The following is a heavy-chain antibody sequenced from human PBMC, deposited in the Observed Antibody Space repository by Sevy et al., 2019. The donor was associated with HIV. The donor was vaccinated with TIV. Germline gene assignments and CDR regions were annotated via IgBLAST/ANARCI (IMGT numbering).Heavy chain of an antibody. D-gene: IGHD3-3*01. V-gene: IGHV3-43*01. J-gene: IGHJ6*02. CDR1: GITFDDST. CDR3: AKDRRGVLRFLEWGGGMDV. Sequence: GGSLRLSCAGSGITFDDSTMHWVRQAPGKGLEWVSVISWDGGITYYADSVKGRFTISRDNNENSLYLQMNSLRTEDTALYYCAKDRRGVLRFLEWGGGMDVWGQGTTVTVSS. CDR2: ISWDGGIT.